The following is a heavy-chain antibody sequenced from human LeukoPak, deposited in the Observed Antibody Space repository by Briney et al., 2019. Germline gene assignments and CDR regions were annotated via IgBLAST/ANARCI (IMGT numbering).Heavy chain of an antibody. CDR2: IHYTGST. V-gene: IGHV4-59*11. D-gene: IGHD6-19*01. Sequence: PSETLSLTCTVSGGSTSSQYWSWIRQPPGKGMEWIGYIHYTGSTNYNPSFKSRVTTLVATSKNQFSLKLNSVTAADTAIYYCAKVIGGWYVQYWGQGTLVTVSS. CDR1: GGSTSSQY. J-gene: IGHJ1*01. CDR3: AKVIGGWYVQY.